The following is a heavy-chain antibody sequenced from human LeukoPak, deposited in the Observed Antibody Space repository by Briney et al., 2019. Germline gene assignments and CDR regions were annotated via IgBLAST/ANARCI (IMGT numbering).Heavy chain of an antibody. J-gene: IGHJ4*02. CDR1: GGSISSTTYY. CDR2: INHSGST. V-gene: IGHV4-39*07. CDR3: ARVFDILTGYYSGFLPRRRPHFDN. D-gene: IGHD3-9*01. Sequence: SETLSLTCTVSGGSISSTTYYWGWIRQPPGKGLEWIGEINHSGSTNYNPSLKSRVTISVDTSKNQFSLKLSSVTAADTAVYYCARVFDILTGYYSGFLPRRRPHFDNWGRGTLVTVSS.